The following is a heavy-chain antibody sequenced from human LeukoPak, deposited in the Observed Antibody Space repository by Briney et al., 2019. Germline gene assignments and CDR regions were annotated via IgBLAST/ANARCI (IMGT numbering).Heavy chain of an antibody. CDR1: GYTFTSYY. D-gene: IGHD3-22*01. Sequence: GASVKVFCKASGYTFTSYYMHWVRQAPGQGLEWMGIINPSGGSTSYAQKFQGRVTMTRDMSTSTVYMELSSLRSEDTAVYYCARDWRYYDTKGAFDIWGQGTMVTVSS. J-gene: IGHJ3*02. CDR3: ARDWRYYDTKGAFDI. CDR2: INPSGGST. V-gene: IGHV1-46*01.